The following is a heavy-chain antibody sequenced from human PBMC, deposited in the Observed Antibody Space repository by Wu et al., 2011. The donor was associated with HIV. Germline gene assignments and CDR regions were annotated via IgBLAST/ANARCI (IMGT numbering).Heavy chain of an antibody. J-gene: IGHJ6*03. CDR2: IIPIFGTP. Sequence: QVQLVQSGAEEKKPGSSVKVSCKSSEAPSAAMLSAKRVRQAPGQGLEWLGGIIPIFGTPNYAHKFQGRVTITADKSTSTAYMALSSLTSEDTAVYYCARSGGPVPVDTQVYYYYYYMDVWGKGTTVTVSS. D-gene: IGHD2-2*01. CDR1: EAPSAAML. V-gene: IGHV1-69*14. CDR3: ARSGGPVPVDTQVYYYYYYMDV.